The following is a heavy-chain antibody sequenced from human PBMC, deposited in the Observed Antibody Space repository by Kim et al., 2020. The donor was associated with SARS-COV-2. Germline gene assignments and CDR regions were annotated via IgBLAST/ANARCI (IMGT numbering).Heavy chain of an antibody. D-gene: IGHD2-15*01. J-gene: IGHJ5*02. V-gene: IGHV4-39*01. CDR3: ARHRLRMGVVVAASVDP. Sequence: LKSRVTISVDTSKNQFSLRLSSVTAADTTVYYCARHRLRMGVVVAASVDPWGQGTLVTVSS.